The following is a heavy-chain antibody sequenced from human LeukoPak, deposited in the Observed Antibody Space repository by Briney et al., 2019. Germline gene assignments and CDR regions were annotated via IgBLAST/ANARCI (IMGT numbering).Heavy chain of an antibody. CDR3: ARVVRYLNWFDP. D-gene: IGHD3-9*01. Sequence: SETLSLTCTVSGGSISSSSDSWGWIRQPPGKGLEWIGSMYYSGSTHYNPSLKSRVTISVDTSKNQFSLKLSSVTAADTAVYYCARVVRYLNWFDPWGQGTLVTVSS. J-gene: IGHJ5*02. CDR2: MYYSGST. CDR1: GGSISSSSDS. V-gene: IGHV4-39*07.